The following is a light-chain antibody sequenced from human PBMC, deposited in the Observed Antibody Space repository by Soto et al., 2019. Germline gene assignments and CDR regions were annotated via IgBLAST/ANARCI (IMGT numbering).Light chain of an antibody. CDR1: QSISGW. J-gene: IGKJ2*01. V-gene: IGKV1-5*03. CDR3: QEYNTHSRYI. CDR2: KAS. Sequence: DIQMTQSPSTLSASVGDRVSITCRASQSISGWLAWYQQKPGKAPKLLIYKASSLESWVPSRFSGSGSGTEFTLTISSLQRDDFATYYCQEYNTHSRYIFVQGTKPEIK.